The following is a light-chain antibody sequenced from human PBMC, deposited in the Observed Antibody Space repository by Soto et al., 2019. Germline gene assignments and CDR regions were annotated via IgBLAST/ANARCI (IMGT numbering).Light chain of an antibody. Sequence: QSVLTQPPSVSGAPGQRVTISCTGSSSNIGAGYDVHWYQQLPGTAPKLLIYAVSNRPSGVPDRFSGSKSGTSASLAITGLQAEDEAYYYCQSYDSILYVFGTGTKVTVL. J-gene: IGLJ1*01. CDR1: SSNIGAGYD. CDR2: AVS. V-gene: IGLV1-40*01. CDR3: QSYDSILYV.